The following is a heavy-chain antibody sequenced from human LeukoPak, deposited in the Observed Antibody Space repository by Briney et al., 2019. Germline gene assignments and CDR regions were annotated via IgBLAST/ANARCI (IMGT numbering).Heavy chain of an antibody. CDR1: GYTFTSYY. CDR3: ATGTHCSGGSCFIYFDY. V-gene: IGHV1-46*01. CDR2: INPSGGST. Sequence: GASVKVSCKASGYTFTSYYMHWVRQAPGQGLEWMGIINPSGGSTSYAQKFQGRVTMTRDTSTSTVYMELSNLRSEDTAVYYCATGTHCSGGSCFIYFDYWGQGTLVTVSS. D-gene: IGHD2-15*01. J-gene: IGHJ4*02.